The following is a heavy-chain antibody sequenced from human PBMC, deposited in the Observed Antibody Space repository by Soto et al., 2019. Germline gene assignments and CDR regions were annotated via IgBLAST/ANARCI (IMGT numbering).Heavy chain of an antibody. CDR1: GGSISSSSYY. CDR2: IYDSGST. Sequence: QLLESGPGLVKPSETLSLTCTVSGGSISSSSYYWGRIRQPPGKGLEWIGTIYDSGSTSYNPSLKSRVTISVDSSKNQFSLKLSSVTAADTAVYYCARLAGSRITIFGVRGGYMDVWGKGTTVTVSS. J-gene: IGHJ6*03. D-gene: IGHD3-3*01. CDR3: ARLAGSRITIFGVRGGYMDV. V-gene: IGHV4-39*01.